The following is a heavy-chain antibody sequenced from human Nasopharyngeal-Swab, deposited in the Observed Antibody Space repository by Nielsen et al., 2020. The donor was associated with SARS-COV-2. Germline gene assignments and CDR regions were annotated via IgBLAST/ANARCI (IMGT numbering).Heavy chain of an antibody. V-gene: IGHV3-30*18. D-gene: IGHD3-10*01. CDR1: GFSFNNYG. Sequence: GESLKISCTASGFSFNNYGMHWVRQAPGKGLEWVAVISYEGSKKYYAESVEGRFTTSRDYSKSTLYLQMNSLRPEDTAMYYCAKANVLFWFGQFKNDGFDIWGQGTMVAVSS. CDR2: ISYEGSKK. J-gene: IGHJ3*02. CDR3: AKANVLFWFGQFKNDGFDI.